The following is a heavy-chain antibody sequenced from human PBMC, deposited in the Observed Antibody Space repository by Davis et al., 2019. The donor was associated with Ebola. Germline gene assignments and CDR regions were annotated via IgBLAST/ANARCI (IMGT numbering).Heavy chain of an antibody. Sequence: SETLSLTCTVSGGSISSSSYYWGWIRQPPGKGLEWIGSIYYSGSTYYNPSLKSRVTISVDTSKNQFSLKLSSVTAADTAVYYCARLAMSSGKIPRGYYFDYWGQGTLVTVSS. D-gene: IGHD6-19*01. V-gene: IGHV4-39*01. CDR2: IYYSGST. J-gene: IGHJ4*02. CDR3: ARLAMSSGKIPRGYYFDY. CDR1: GGSISSSSYY.